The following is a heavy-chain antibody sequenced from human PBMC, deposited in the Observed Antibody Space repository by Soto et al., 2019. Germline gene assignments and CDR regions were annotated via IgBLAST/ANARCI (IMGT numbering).Heavy chain of an antibody. CDR2: ITSRGSYT. J-gene: IGHJ5*02. V-gene: IGHV3-21*05. D-gene: IGHD6-13*01. Sequence: GGSLRLSCAASGFTFSSYAMSWVRQAPGKGLEWVSDITSRGSYTNYADSVKGRFTISRDNAKNLVFLQMDSLRGDDTAVYFCARDVHSASWFDPWGQGTLVTVPQ. CDR1: GFTFSSYA. CDR3: ARDVHSASWFDP.